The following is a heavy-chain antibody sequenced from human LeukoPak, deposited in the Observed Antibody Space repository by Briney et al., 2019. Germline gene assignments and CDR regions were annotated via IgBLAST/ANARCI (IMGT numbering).Heavy chain of an antibody. CDR1: GGSFSGFY. CDR3: ARGPGPLGY. Sequence: SETLSLTCAVYGGSFSGFYWSWIRQPPGKGLEWIGEINHSGSTNYNPSLKSRVTISVDTSKNQFSLKLSSVTAADTAVYYCARGPGPLGYWGQGTLVTVSS. CDR2: INHSGST. D-gene: IGHD3-16*01. V-gene: IGHV4-34*01. J-gene: IGHJ4*02.